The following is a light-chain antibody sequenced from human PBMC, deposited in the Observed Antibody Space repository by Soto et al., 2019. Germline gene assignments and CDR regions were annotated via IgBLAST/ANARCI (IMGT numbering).Light chain of an antibody. CDR2: KAS. J-gene: IGKJ1*01. CDR3: QQYDNDSWT. CDR1: QSISSW. Sequence: DIQMTQSPSTLSASVGDRVIITCRASQSISSWLAWYQQKPGKAPNLLIYKASTLKSGVPSRFSGSGSGTEFPLTISSLQPDDFATYYCQQYDNDSWTLGQGTKVELK. V-gene: IGKV1-5*03.